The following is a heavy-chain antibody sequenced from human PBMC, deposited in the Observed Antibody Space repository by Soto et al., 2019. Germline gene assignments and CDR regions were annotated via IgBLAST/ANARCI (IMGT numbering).Heavy chain of an antibody. D-gene: IGHD2-15*01. J-gene: IGHJ4*02. CDR1: GFTFSSYW. Sequence: GGSLRLSCVVSGFTFSSYWIHWVRQAPGKGLVWVLRSNGDGSTTDYADSVKGRFTISRDNTKNTVYVQMNSLRAEDTAVYYCARNPGGHFDYWGQGTLVTVSS. CDR3: ARNPGGHFDY. CDR2: SNGDGSTT. V-gene: IGHV3-74*01.